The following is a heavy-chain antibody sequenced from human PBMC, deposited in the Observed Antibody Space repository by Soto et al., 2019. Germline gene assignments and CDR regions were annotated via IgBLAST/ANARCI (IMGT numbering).Heavy chain of an antibody. Sequence: GESLKISCKGSGYSFTSYWIGCVRQMPGKGLEWMGIIYPGDSDTRYSPSFQGQVTISADKSISTAYLQWSSLKASDTAMYYCARVEEQQLVPALVAMDVWGQGTTVTVSS. D-gene: IGHD6-13*01. CDR2: IYPGDSDT. CDR3: ARVEEQQLVPALVAMDV. J-gene: IGHJ6*02. CDR1: GYSFTSYW. V-gene: IGHV5-51*01.